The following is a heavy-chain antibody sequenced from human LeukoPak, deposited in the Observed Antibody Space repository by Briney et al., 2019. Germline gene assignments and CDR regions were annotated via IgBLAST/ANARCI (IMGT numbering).Heavy chain of an antibody. Sequence: GESLKISCKGSGYSFTTYWIGWVRQMPGKGLEGVGIIYPGDSDTRYSPSFQGQVTISADKSISTAYLQWSSLKASDTAMYYCARRGFTDSGSIDYWGQGTLVTVSS. CDR1: GYSFTTYW. CDR2: IYPGDSDT. J-gene: IGHJ4*02. D-gene: IGHD5-12*01. CDR3: ARRGFTDSGSIDY. V-gene: IGHV5-51*01.